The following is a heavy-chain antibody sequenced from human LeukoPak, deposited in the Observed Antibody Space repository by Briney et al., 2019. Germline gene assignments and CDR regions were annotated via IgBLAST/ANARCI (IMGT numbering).Heavy chain of an antibody. CDR2: IYTSGST. D-gene: IGHD2-2*01. V-gene: IGHV4-4*07. CDR1: GGSISSYY. J-gene: IGHJ6*02. Sequence: SETLSLTCTVSGGSISSYYWSWIRQPAGKGLEWIGRIYTSGSTNYNPSLKSRVTMSVDTSKNQFSLKLSSVTAADTAVYYCARAGTTSPYYYYGMDVWGQGTTVTVS. CDR3: ARAGTTSPYYYYGMDV.